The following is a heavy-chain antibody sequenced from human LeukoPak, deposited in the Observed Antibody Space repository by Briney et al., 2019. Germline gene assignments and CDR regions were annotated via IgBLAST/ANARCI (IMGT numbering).Heavy chain of an antibody. D-gene: IGHD3-16*02. CDR1: GFTFSTYG. V-gene: IGHV3-30*18. CDR2: ISYDGTDK. Sequence: GGSLRLSCAASGFTFSTYGMHWVRQAPGKGLEWVAVISYDGTDKYYAASVKGRFTISRDNSKNTLYLQMNSLRSEDTALYYCAKGYTDFDFWGQGTLVTVSS. CDR3: AKGYTDFDF. J-gene: IGHJ4*02.